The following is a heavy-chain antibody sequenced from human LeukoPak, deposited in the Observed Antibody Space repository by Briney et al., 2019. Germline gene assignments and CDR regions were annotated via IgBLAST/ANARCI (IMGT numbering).Heavy chain of an antibody. CDR1: DGSINNYY. D-gene: IGHD4-17*01. J-gene: IGHJ3*02. CDR2: AHYTETT. V-gene: IGHV4-59*01. Sequence: SETLSFTCTVSDGSINNYYWNWIRQPPGKGLEWVGFAHYTETTNYNPYLQSRVTISIDTSKIQFSLRLSSETAADTAVYFCAGYGVATTWAQSFDIWGQGTKVTVSS. CDR3: AGYGVATTWAQSFDI.